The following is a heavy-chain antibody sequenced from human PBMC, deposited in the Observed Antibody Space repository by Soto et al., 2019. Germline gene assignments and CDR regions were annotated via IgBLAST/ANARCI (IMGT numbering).Heavy chain of an antibody. Sequence: SETLSLTCTVAGGNLISYYWSWIRKPPGKGLEWIGYIYYSGSTNYNPSLKSRVTISVDTSKNQFSLKLSSVTAADTAVYYCARHRGSGENYYYYMDVWGKGTTVTVSS. J-gene: IGHJ6*03. D-gene: IGHD3-10*01. CDR1: GGNLISYY. V-gene: IGHV4-59*08. CDR2: IYYSGST. CDR3: ARHRGSGENYYYYMDV.